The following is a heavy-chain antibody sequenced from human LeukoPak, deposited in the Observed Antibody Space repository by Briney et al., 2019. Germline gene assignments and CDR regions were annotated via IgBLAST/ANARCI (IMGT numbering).Heavy chain of an antibody. CDR3: ARRLNCSGGSCYSPFDY. Sequence: ASVTVSCKASGYTFTGYYMHWVRQAPGQGLEWMGRINPNSGGTNYAQKFQGRVTMTRDTSISTAYMELSRLRSDDTAVYYCARRLNCSGGSCYSPFDYWGQGTLVTVSS. CDR2: INPNSGGT. J-gene: IGHJ4*02. D-gene: IGHD2-15*01. V-gene: IGHV1-2*06. CDR1: GYTFTGYY.